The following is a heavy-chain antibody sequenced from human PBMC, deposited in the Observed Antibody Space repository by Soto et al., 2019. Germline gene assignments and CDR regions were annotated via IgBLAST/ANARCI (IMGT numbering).Heavy chain of an antibody. CDR1: GFTFSSYA. Sequence: PGGSLRLSCAASGFTFSSYAMSWVRQAPGKGLEWVSAISGSGGSTYYADSVKGRFTISRDNSKNTLYLQMNSLRAEDKAVYYCAKDRFGRDSSGFFDYWGQGTLVTVSS. V-gene: IGHV3-23*01. J-gene: IGHJ4*02. CDR2: ISGSGGST. CDR3: AKDRFGRDSSGFFDY. D-gene: IGHD3-22*01.